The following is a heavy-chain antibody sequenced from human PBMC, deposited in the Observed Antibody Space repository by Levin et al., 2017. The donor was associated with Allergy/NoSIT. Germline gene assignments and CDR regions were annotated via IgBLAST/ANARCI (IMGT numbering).Heavy chain of an antibody. D-gene: IGHD7-27*01. CDR1: GFTFGDYA. V-gene: IGHV3-9*01. J-gene: IGHJ4*02. CDR3: AKGLNWGSPNTFDY. Sequence: SCAASGFTFGDYAMHWVRQAPGKGLEWVSGINWNRDKIGYADSVRARFTISRDNAKNSLYLEMNSLGPEETDVYYCAKGLNWGSPNTFDYWGQGTLVTVSS. CDR2: INWNRDKI.